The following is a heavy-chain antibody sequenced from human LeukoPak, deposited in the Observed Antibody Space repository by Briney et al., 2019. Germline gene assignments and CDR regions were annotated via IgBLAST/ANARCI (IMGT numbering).Heavy chain of an antibody. CDR3: VRGYSFGPYGMDV. Sequence: GGSLRLSCSASGFAFSSYAMHWVRQAPGKGLEYVSAISDSGGSTYYADSVKGRFTISRDNSKHTLYLQVSSLRAEDTAVYFCVRGYSFGPYGMDVWGQGTTVTVSS. D-gene: IGHD2-15*01. V-gene: IGHV3-64D*09. CDR2: ISDSGGST. CDR1: GFAFSSYA. J-gene: IGHJ6*02.